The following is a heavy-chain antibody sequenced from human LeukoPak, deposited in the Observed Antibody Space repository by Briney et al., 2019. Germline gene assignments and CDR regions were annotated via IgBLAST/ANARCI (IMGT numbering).Heavy chain of an antibody. CDR2: IYHSGST. Sequence: SETLSLTCTVSGYSISSGYYWGWIRQPPGKGLEWIGSIYHSGSTYYNPSLKSRVTISVDTSKNQFSLKLNSVTAADTAVYHCARRVAVAGSGIDYWGQGTLVTVSS. CDR3: ARRVAVAGSGIDY. D-gene: IGHD6-19*01. V-gene: IGHV4-38-2*02. J-gene: IGHJ4*02. CDR1: GYSISSGYY.